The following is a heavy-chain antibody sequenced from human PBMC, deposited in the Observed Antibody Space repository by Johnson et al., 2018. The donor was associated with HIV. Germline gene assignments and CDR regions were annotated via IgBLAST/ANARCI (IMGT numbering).Heavy chain of an antibody. CDR1: GFTFSDYN. J-gene: IGHJ3*01. V-gene: IGHV3-11*04. D-gene: IGHD2-21*01. Sequence: QVQLVESGGGLVKPGGSLRLSCATSGFTFSDYNMNWIRQAPGKGLEWISYIIRSGTTIYYADSVKGRFTISSDNAKSSLSLQMNSLRAEDTAVYYCARESRICAWGQGTMVTVSS. CDR2: IIRSGTTI. CDR3: ARESRICA.